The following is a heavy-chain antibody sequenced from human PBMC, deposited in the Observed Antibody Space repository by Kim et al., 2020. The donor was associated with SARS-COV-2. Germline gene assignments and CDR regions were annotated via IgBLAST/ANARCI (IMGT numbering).Heavy chain of an antibody. V-gene: IGHV4-59*12. CDR3: ARKRADSSGFIDS. D-gene: IGHD3-22*01. J-gene: IGHJ4*02. CDR2: IHYNGKN. Sequence: ETLSLTCTVSGAAFDDYYWSWIRQPPGKGLEWIGYIHYNGKNNYNPSLKSRATLSLDGSRNQFSLTLNFVTAADSAVYYCARKRADSSGFIDSWGQGTLVTVSS. CDR1: GAAFDDYY.